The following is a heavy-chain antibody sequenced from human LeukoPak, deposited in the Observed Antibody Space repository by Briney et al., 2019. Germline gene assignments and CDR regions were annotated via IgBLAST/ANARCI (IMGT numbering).Heavy chain of an antibody. CDR2: ISYDGSNK. Sequence: PGGSLRLSCAASGFTLSSYAMHWVRQAPGKGLEWVAVISYDGSNKYYADSVKGRFTISRDNSKNTLYLQMNSLRAEDTAVYYCARVDDSSGYFERIFDYWGQGTLVTVSS. CDR1: GFTLSSYA. D-gene: IGHD3-22*01. J-gene: IGHJ4*02. V-gene: IGHV3-30*01. CDR3: ARVDDSSGYFERIFDY.